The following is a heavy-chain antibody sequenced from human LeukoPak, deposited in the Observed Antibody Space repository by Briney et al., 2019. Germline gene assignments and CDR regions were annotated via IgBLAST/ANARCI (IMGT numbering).Heavy chain of an antibody. CDR3: GRVQKTQTGGTPDY. J-gene: IGHJ4*02. V-gene: IGHV3-7*01. Sequence: GGALRLSCAASGVTFSTFWLTWVRQAPGKGLEWVANINQDGSEKDYVDSVKGRFTISRDNAKNSLYLQVNSLRDDDTAVYYCGRVQKTQTGGTPDYWGQGTLVTVSS. D-gene: IGHD1-14*01. CDR1: GVTFSTFW. CDR2: INQDGSEK.